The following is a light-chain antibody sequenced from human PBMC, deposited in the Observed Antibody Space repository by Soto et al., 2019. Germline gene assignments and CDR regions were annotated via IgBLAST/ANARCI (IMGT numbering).Light chain of an antibody. CDR2: KAS. J-gene: IGKJ4*01. CDR3: RQYGRSLVSA. V-gene: IGKV1-5*03. Sequence: DIQMTQSPSTLSASVGDRITITCRASQSISSWLAWYQQKPGKAPKLLIFKASRLESGVPSRFSGSGSGTEFTLTISSPQPDDFATYYCRQYGRSLVSAVGRGTKVDIK. CDR1: QSISSW.